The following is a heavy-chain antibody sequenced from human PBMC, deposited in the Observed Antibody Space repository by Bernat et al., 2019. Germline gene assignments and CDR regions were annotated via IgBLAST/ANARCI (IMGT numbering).Heavy chain of an antibody. CDR3: ANGGSTIFT. J-gene: IGHJ5*02. Sequence: QVQLVESGGGVVQPGRSLRLSCAASGFTFSSYGMHWVRQAPGKGLEWVAVMWYDGSNKYYADSVKGRFTISRDNSKNTLYLQMNSLRAEDTAVYYCANGGSTIFTWGQGTLVTVSS. CDR1: GFTFSSYG. D-gene: IGHD3-3*01. CDR2: MWYDGSNK. V-gene: IGHV3-33*06.